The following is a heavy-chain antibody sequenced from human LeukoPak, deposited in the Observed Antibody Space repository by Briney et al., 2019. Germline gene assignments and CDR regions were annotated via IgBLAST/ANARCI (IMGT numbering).Heavy chain of an antibody. CDR3: ARDYYDSSGLEY. V-gene: IGHV4-39*07. CDR1: GDSSYNRIYY. Sequence: SETLSLTCTVSGDSSYNRIYYWGWIRQPPGKGLEWIGSIDYGGSTYYNPSLKSRATISVDTSKNQFSLKLSSVTAADTAVYYCARDYYDSSGLEYWGQGTLVTVSS. J-gene: IGHJ4*02. CDR2: IDYGGST. D-gene: IGHD3-22*01.